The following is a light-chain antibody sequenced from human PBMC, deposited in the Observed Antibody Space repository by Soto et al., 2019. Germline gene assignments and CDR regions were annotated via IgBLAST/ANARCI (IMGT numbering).Light chain of an antibody. CDR1: QGIGNS. CDR2: SAS. CDR3: SKYNSAPLT. J-gene: IGKJ4*01. V-gene: IGKV1-27*01. Sequence: DIQMTQSPSSLSASVGDRVTITCRATQGIGNSLAWYQQKPGKVPSLLVYSASTLQSGVAPRFSGSGSGTDFTLPISSLQPEDVATYYCSKYNSAPLTFGGGTTVEIK.